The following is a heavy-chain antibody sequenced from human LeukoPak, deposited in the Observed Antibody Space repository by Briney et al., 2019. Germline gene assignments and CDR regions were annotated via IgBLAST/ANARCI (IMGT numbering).Heavy chain of an antibody. CDR1: GGSISSYY. J-gene: IGHJ4*02. V-gene: IGHV4-59*12. D-gene: IGHD4-17*01. Sequence: SETLSLTCTVSGGSISSYYWSWIRQPPGKGLEWIGYIYYSGSTNYNPSLKGRVTISVDTSKNQFSLKLSSVTAADTAVYYCARGGGDYGGYFDYWAREPWSPSPQ. CDR3: ARGGGDYGGYFDY. CDR2: IYYSGST.